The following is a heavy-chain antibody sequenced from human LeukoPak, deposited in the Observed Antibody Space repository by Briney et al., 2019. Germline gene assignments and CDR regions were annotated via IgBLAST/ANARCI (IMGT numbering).Heavy chain of an antibody. D-gene: IGHD3-10*01. J-gene: IGHJ6*03. CDR3: AREAPYGSGYYYYYYYMDV. V-gene: IGHV1-18*01. Sequence: ASVKVSCKASGYTFTSYGISWVRQAPGQGLEWMGWISAYNGNTNYAQKLQGRVTMTTDTSTSTAYMELRSLRSDDTAVYYCAREAPYGSGYYYYYYYMDVWGKGTTATVSS. CDR2: ISAYNGNT. CDR1: GYTFTSYG.